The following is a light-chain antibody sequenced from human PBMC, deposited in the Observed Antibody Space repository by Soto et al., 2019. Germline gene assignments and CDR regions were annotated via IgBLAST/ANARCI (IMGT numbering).Light chain of an antibody. Sequence: DIQMTQSPSSLSASVGDRVTITCRASQSISSYLNWYQQKPGKAPKLLIYAASSLQSGVPSRFSGSGSGTDFTXXXXXXXPEDFATYYCQQSYSTPPTWTFGQGTKVEIK. J-gene: IGKJ1*01. CDR3: QQSYSTPPTWT. CDR1: QSISSY. V-gene: IGKV1-39*01. CDR2: AAS.